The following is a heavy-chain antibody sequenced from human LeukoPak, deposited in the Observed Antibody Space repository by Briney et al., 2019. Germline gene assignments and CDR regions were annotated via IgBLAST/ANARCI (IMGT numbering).Heavy chain of an antibody. CDR1: GFTFSSYW. CDR2: INSDGSST. J-gene: IGHJ4*02. CDR3: ARVPGGQYGFWSGYSERFDY. Sequence: GGSLRLSCAASGFTFSSYWMHWVRQAPGKGLVWVSRINSDGSSTSYADSVKGRFTISRDNAKNTLYLQMNSLRAEDTAVYYCARVPGGQYGFWSGYSERFDYWGQGTLVTVSS. V-gene: IGHV3-74*01. D-gene: IGHD3-3*01.